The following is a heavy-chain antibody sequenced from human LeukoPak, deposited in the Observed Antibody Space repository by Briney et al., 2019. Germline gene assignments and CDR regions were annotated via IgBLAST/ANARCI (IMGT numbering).Heavy chain of an antibody. CDR2: ISSSSSYI. CDR1: GFXFSSYS. D-gene: IGHD3-22*01. V-gene: IGHV3-21*01. Sequence: GGSLRLSCAASGFXFSSYSMNWVRQAPGKGLEWVSSISSSSSYIYYADSVKGRFTISRDNAKNSLYLQMNSLRAEDTAVYYCARGADSSGYYYYFDYWGQGTLVTVSS. CDR3: ARGADSSGYYYYFDY. J-gene: IGHJ4*02.